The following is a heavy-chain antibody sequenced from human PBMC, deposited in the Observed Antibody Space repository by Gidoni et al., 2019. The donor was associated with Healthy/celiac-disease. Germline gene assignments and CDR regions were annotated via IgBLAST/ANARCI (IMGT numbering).Heavy chain of an antibody. Sequence: QVQLVESGGGVVQPGRSLRLSCAASGFTFSSYGMHWVRQAPGKGLEWVAVIWYDGSNKYYADSVKGRFTISRDNSKNTLYLQMNSLRAEDTAVYYCARAFLERDAFDIWGQGTMVTVSS. V-gene: IGHV3-33*01. CDR3: ARAFLERDAFDI. CDR2: IWYDGSNK. D-gene: IGHD1-1*01. J-gene: IGHJ3*02. CDR1: GFTFSSYG.